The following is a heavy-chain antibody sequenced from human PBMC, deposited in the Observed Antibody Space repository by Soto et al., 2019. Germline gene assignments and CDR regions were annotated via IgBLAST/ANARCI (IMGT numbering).Heavy chain of an antibody. V-gene: IGHV4-31*03. D-gene: IGHD3-3*01. CDR2: IYYSGST. J-gene: IGHJ6*02. CDR3: ARDHTISNLLDV. CDR1: GGSISSGGYY. Sequence: QVQLQESGPGLVKPSQTLSLTCTVSGGSISSGGYYWSWIRQHPGKGLEWIGYIYYSGSTYYNPSLKSRVTIAVDTSKNQFSLKLSSVTAADTAVYYCARDHTISNLLDVWGQGTTVTVSS.